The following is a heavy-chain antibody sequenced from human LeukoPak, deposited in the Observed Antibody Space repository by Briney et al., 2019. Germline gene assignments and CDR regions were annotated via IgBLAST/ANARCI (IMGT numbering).Heavy chain of an antibody. CDR3: ARDSGGYSSGWYFGMDV. CDR1: GGSISSYY. V-gene: IGHV4-4*07. D-gene: IGHD6-19*01. CDR2: IYTSGST. Sequence: SETLSLTCTVSGGSISSYYWSCIRQPAGKGLEWIGRIYTSGSTNYNPSLKSRVTMSVDTSKNQFSLKLSSVTAADTAVYYCARDSGGYSSGWYFGMDVWGQGTTVTVSS. J-gene: IGHJ6*02.